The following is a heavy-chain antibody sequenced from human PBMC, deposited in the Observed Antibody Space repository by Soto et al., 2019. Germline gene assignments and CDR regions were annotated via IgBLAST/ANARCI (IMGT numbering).Heavy chain of an antibody. V-gene: IGHV1-46*03. CDR3: ARGRPQHGGFGDWFDP. D-gene: IGHD3-10*01. Sequence: GASVKVSCKASGYTFTSYYRHWVRQAPGQGLEWMGIINPSGGSTSYAQKFQGRVTMTRDTSTSTFYMALSSLRSEDTAVYYCARGRPQHGGFGDWFDPWGQGTLVTVSS. J-gene: IGHJ5*02. CDR2: INPSGGST. CDR1: GYTFTSYY.